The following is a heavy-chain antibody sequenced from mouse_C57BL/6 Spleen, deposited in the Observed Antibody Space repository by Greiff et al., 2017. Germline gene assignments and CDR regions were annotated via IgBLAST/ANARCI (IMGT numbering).Heavy chain of an antibody. CDR3: ERRPVWDYYAMDY. CDR2: INPSTGGT. J-gene: IGHJ4*01. CDR1: GYSFTGYY. V-gene: IGHV1-42*01. D-gene: IGHD4-1*01. Sequence: EVQLQQSGPELVKPGASVKISCKASGYSFTGYYMNWVKQSPEKSLEWIGEINPSTGGTTYNQKFKAKATLTVDKSSSTAYMQLKSLTSEDSAVYYCERRPVWDYYAMDYWGQGTSVTVSS.